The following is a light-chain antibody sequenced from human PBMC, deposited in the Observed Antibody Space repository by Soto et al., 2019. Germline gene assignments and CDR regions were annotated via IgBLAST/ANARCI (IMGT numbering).Light chain of an antibody. CDR1: QGVANY. Sequence: EIVLTQSPATLSLSPGERATLSCKTSQGVANYLAWYQHKPGQAPKLLIYDASNRATGIPARFSGSGSGTDFTLTISSLEPEDFAVYYCQHRSDWPQLSFGGGTKVEIK. CDR3: QHRSDWPQLS. J-gene: IGKJ4*01. V-gene: IGKV3-11*01. CDR2: DAS.